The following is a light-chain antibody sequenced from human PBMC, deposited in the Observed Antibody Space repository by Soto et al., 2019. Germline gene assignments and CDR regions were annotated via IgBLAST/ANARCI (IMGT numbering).Light chain of an antibody. J-gene: IGLJ1*01. CDR2: TNN. CDR1: SSNIGSNT. Sequence: QSVLTQPPSASGTPGQRVTISCSGSSSNIGSNTVNWYQHLRGTAPKLLIYTNNQRPSGVLDRLSVSKSGTSASLAISGLQSEDEADYYCAAWDDSLNGYVFGTGTKVTVL. CDR3: AAWDDSLNGYV. V-gene: IGLV1-44*01.